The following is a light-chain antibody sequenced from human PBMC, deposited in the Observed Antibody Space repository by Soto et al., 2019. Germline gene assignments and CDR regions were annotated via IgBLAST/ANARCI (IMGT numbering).Light chain of an antibody. J-gene: IGKJ2*01. CDR2: GSS. Sequence: EVVLTQSPGTLSLSPGERATLSCRASQTVNNNYFAWYQQKPGQAPRLLIFGSSDRATGIPDRFSGSGSGTDFTLTISRLEPEDFAAYYCQQYGSSPPYTFGQGTKLEIQ. V-gene: IGKV3-20*01. CDR1: QTVNNNY. CDR3: QQYGSSPPYT.